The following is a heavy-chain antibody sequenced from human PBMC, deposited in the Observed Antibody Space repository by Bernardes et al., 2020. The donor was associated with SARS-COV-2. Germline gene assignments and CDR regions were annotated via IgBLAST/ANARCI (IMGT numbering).Heavy chain of an antibody. CDR1: GFSFSRYG. J-gene: IGHJ1*01. V-gene: IGHV3-74*01. CDR3: ARDYYDTNDYYYRYFQD. CDR2: VNSDGTTV. Sequence: GGSLRLSCEASGFSFSRYGMHWVRQVPGKGLVWVSSVNSDGTTVNYADAVKGRFTISRDNAKNTLYLQMTHLRAEDTALYYCARDYYDTNDYYYRYFQDWGQGTLVTVSS. D-gene: IGHD3-22*01.